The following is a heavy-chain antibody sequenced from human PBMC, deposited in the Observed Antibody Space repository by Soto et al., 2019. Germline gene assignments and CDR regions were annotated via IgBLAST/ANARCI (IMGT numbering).Heavy chain of an antibody. J-gene: IGHJ3*02. CDR2: IYSGGST. V-gene: IGHV3-66*01. Sequence: LRLSCAVSGFTVSTNYMSWVRQAPGKGLKWVSLIYSGGSTYYADSVKGRFTISRDNSKNTLYLQMYSLRAEDTAVYYCAARSYSSSWAAFDIWGQGTMVTVSS. CDR3: AARSYSSSWAAFDI. CDR1: GFTVSTNY. D-gene: IGHD6-13*01.